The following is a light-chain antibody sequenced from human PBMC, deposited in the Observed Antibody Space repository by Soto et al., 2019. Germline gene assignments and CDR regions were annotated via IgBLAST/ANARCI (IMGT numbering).Light chain of an antibody. CDR2: AAS. V-gene: IGKV1-39*01. J-gene: IGKJ1*01. CDR1: QSISNF. CDR3: QQSYRNPRT. Sequence: DIQMTQSPSFLSASAGDRVTIFCRASQSISNFLHWYKQKPGKAPKLLIYAASKLESGVPSRFGGSGSGTDFTLTISSLQPEDFATYYCQQSYRNPRTFGLGTKVDIK.